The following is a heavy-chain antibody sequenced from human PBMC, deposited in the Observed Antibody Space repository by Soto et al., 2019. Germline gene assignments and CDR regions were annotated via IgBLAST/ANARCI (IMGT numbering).Heavy chain of an antibody. CDR1: GFAFSSYD. J-gene: IGHJ6*02. D-gene: IGHD6-13*01. CDR2: VGIAGNI. CDR3: TRGGIAPGYGMDV. Sequence: EVQLVESGGGLVQPGGSLRLSCEASGFAFSSYDMHWVRQVKGKGLEWVSGVGIAGNIYFAGSVKGRFTVSREDAENSVFLAMKSLRVGDTAVYYCTRGGIAPGYGMDVWGLGTTVTVAS. V-gene: IGHV3-13*01.